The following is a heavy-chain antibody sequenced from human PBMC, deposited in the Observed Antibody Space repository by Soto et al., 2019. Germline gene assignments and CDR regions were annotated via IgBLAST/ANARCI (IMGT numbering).Heavy chain of an antibody. V-gene: IGHV1-69*01. CDR3: AKSIAALHPSKEGSYYFDY. CDR1: GGTFSSYA. D-gene: IGHD6-6*01. J-gene: IGHJ4*02. Sequence: QVQLVQSGAEVKKPGSSVKVSCKASGGTFSSYAISWVRQAPGQGLEWMGGIIPIFGTANYAQKFQGRVTITADESTSTAYMELSSLRSEDTAVYYCAKSIAALHPSKEGSYYFDYWGQGTLVTVSS. CDR2: IIPIFGTA.